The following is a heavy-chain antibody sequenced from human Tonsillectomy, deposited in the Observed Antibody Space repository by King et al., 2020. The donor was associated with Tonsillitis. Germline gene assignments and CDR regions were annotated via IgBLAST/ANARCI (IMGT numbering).Heavy chain of an antibody. CDR3: STLTRLLPHAAFDV. V-gene: IGHV5-51*01. CDR2: IHPGDSDI. J-gene: IGHJ3*01. CDR1: AYTFTDHW. Sequence: QLVQSGAEVKKPGASLKISCKGSAYTFTDHWIGWVRQMPGKGLEWMGIIHPGDSDIKYSPSFQGQVTISADKSINTAYLHWSSLKASDTALYYCSTLTRLLPHAAFDVWGQGTMVTVSS. D-gene: IGHD3-22*01.